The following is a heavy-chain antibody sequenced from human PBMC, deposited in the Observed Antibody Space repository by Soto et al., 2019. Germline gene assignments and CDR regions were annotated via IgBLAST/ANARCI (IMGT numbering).Heavy chain of an antibody. CDR2: INAGNGNT. CDR3: ARGWEVPAAKTEHDY. J-gene: IGHJ4*02. D-gene: IGHD2-2*01. Sequence: GSVEVSCKASWYTLTSYSMALGRQAPGQRLEWMGWINAGNGNTKYSQKFQGRVTITRDTSASTAYMELSSLRSEDTAVYYCARGWEVPAAKTEHDYWGQGTLVTVSS. CDR1: WYTLTSYS. V-gene: IGHV1-3*01.